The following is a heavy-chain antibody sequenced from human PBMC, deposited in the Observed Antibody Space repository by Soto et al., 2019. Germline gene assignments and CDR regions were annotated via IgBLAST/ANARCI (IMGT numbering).Heavy chain of an antibody. V-gene: IGHV4-31*03. CDR3: ARAGGEAYGSGSYKLDP. CDR1: GGSISSGGYY. Sequence: SETLSLTCTVSGGSISSGGYYWSWIRQHPGKGLEWIGYIYYSGSTYYNPSLKSRVTISVDTSKNQFSLKLSSVTAADTAVYYCARAGGEAYGSGSYKLDPWGQGTLVTSPQ. J-gene: IGHJ5*02. CDR2: IYYSGST. D-gene: IGHD3-10*01.